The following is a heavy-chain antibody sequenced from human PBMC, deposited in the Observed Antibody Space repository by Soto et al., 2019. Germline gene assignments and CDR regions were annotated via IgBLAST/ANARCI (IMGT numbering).Heavy chain of an antibody. CDR2: ISDSGST. CDR3: ARDPGGHYCTSTSCLYFFDH. V-gene: IGHV3-23*01. Sequence: EVQLLESGGALVQPGGSLRLSCAASGFTFINHAMNWVRQAPGKGLEWVSTISDSGSTYYADSVKGRFTISRDNSKNTLYLQMNSLRAEDTAVYYFARDPGGHYCTSTSCLYFFDHWGQGTLVIVSS. J-gene: IGHJ4*02. CDR1: GFTFINHA. D-gene: IGHD2-2*01.